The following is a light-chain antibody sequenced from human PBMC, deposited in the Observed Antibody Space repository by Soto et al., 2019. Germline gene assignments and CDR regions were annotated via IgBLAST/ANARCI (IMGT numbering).Light chain of an antibody. V-gene: IGLV1-47*01. Sequence: QSVLTQPPSASGTPGQRVTISCSGSSSNIGSNYVYWYQQLPGTAPKLLIYRNNQRPSGVPDRFSGSKSGTSASLAISGLRSEDEADYYCAAWDGSLGGPWVFGGGTQLTVL. J-gene: IGLJ3*02. CDR2: RNN. CDR1: SSNIGSNY. CDR3: AAWDGSLGGPWV.